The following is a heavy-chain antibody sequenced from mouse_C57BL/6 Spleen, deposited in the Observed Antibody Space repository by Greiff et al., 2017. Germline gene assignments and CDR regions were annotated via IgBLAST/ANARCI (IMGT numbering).Heavy chain of an antibody. CDR2: IDPSDSYT. CDR3: ARRIYYDYDEGFAY. D-gene: IGHD2-4*01. CDR1: GYTFTSYW. V-gene: IGHV1-50*01. J-gene: IGHJ3*01. Sequence: VQLQQPGAELVKPGASVKLSCKASGYTFTSYWMQWVKQRPGQGLEWIGEIDPSDSYTNYNQKFKGKATLTVDTSSSTANMQLSRLTSEDSAVYYCARRIYYDYDEGFAYWGQGTLVTVSA.